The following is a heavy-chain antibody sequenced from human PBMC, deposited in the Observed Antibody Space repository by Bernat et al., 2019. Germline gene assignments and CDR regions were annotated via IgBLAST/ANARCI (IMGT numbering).Heavy chain of an antibody. Sequence: EVRLVESGGGLAQPGGSLRLSCAASGFTFSSNGMNWVRQAPGKGLEWVSYVSDNGNNVYYGDSVKGRFTISRDNAKNSLYLQMNSLKDDDTAVYYCVNDFWSGLNNLGQGTMVAVSS. CDR3: VNDFWSGLNN. D-gene: IGHD3-3*01. V-gene: IGHV3-48*02. CDR2: VSDNGNNV. J-gene: IGHJ3*02. CDR1: GFTFSSNG.